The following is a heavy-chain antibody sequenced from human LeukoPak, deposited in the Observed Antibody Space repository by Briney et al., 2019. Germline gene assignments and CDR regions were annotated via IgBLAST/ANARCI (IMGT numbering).Heavy chain of an antibody. CDR1: GYTFTSYD. Sequence: GASVKVSCKASGYTFTSYDINWVRQATGQGLEWMGRMNPNSGNTGYAQKFQGRVTMTRNTSISTAYMELSSLRSEDTAVYYCARTMVRGVISAYDYGMDVWGQGTTVTVSS. CDR3: ARTMVRGVISAYDYGMDV. J-gene: IGHJ6*02. D-gene: IGHD3-10*01. V-gene: IGHV1-8*01. CDR2: MNPNSGNT.